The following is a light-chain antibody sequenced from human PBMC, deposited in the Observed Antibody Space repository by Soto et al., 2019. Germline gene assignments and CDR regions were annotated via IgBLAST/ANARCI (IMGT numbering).Light chain of an antibody. CDR2: SNN. Sequence: QSVLTQLPSASGTPGQRVTFSCSGSSSNIGSNTVNWYQQLPGTAPKLLIYSNNQRPSGVPDRFSGSKSGTSASLAISGLQSEDEADYYCAAWDDSLNGVVFGGGTKLTVL. J-gene: IGLJ2*01. CDR3: AAWDDSLNGVV. CDR1: SSNIGSNT. V-gene: IGLV1-44*01.